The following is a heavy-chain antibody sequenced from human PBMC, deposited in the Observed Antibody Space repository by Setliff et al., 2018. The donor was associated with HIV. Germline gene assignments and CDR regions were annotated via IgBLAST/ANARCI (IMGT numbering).Heavy chain of an antibody. V-gene: IGHV1-69*05. CDR2: IIPIFGTA. Sequence: RASVKVSCKASGGTFSSYAISWVRQAPGQGLEWMGGIIPIFGTANYAQKFQGRVTITTDASTSTAFMELSSLRPEDTAVYYCVRDRYSYGYTPTWFDPWGQGTLVTVSS. D-gene: IGHD5-18*01. CDR1: GGTFSSYA. CDR3: VRDRYSYGYTPTWFDP. J-gene: IGHJ5*02.